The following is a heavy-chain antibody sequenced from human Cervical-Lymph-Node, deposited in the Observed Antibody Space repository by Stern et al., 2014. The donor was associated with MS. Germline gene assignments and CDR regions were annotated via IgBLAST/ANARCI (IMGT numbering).Heavy chain of an antibody. CDR2: INAGNGNA. D-gene: IGHD2-21*02. J-gene: IGHJ4*02. CDR1: GYTFTSYA. Sequence: QEQLVQSGAEVKKPGASVTVSCKASGYTFTSYAMHWVRQAPGQRLEWMGWINAGNGNAKYSQKFQGRVTITRDTSASTAYMELSSLRSEDTAVYYCARALYCGGDCYNYFDYWGQGTLVTVSS. CDR3: ARALYCGGDCYNYFDY. V-gene: IGHV1-3*01.